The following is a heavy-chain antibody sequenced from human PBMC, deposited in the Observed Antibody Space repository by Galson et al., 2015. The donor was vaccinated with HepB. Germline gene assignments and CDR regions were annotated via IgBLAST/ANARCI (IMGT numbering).Heavy chain of an antibody. CDR1: GFTFNNYA. CDR3: AKDRGDGYNSYFQH. Sequence: SLRLSCAASGFTFNNYAMSWVRQAPGKGLEWVSATSGGGGSTFYADSVKGRFTISRDNSKNTLFLQMNSLRAEDTAIYYCAKDRGDGYNSYFQHWGQGTLVTVSS. D-gene: IGHD5-24*01. J-gene: IGHJ1*01. V-gene: IGHV3-23*01. CDR2: TSGGGGST.